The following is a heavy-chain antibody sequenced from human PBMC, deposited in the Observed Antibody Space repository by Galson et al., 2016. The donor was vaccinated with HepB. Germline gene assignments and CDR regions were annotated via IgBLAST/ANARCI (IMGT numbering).Heavy chain of an antibody. J-gene: IGHJ6*02. D-gene: IGHD2-8*01. Sequence: SLRLSCAASGFTFGRHGMHWVRQAPGKGPEWVAVIWYDGSNKYYADSVKGRFTISRDNSENTVYLRMNSLRADDTAVYYCAKDRGVYVYYSYGMDVWGQGTTVAVSS. CDR3: AKDRGVYVYYSYGMDV. CDR2: IWYDGSNK. CDR1: GFTFGRHG. V-gene: IGHV3-33*06.